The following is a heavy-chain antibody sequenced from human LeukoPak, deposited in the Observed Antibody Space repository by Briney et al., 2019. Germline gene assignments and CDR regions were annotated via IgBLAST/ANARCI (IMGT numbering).Heavy chain of an antibody. D-gene: IGHD1-26*01. CDR2: IYWDDDK. Sequence: SGPTLVNPTQTLTLTCTFSGFSLSTSGVGVGWIRQPPGKALEWLALIYWDDDKRYSPSLGSRLIITKDTSKNQVVLTMTNMDPVDTATYYCTHAGELLSATKYYFDYWGQGTLVTVSS. CDR1: GFSLSTSGVG. CDR3: THAGELLSATKYYFDY. V-gene: IGHV2-5*02. J-gene: IGHJ4*02.